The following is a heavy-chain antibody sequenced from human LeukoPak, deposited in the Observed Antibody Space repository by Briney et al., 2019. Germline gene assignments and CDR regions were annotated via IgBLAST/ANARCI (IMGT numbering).Heavy chain of an antibody. CDR3: ARDGEGKYCSSTSCPRLNY. CDR1: GYTFTSYG. Sequence: ASVEVSCKASGYTFTSYGISWVRQAPGQGLEWMGWISAYNGNTNYAQKLQGRVTMTTDTSTSTAYMELRSLRSDDTAVYYCARDGEGKYCSSTSCPRLNYWGQGTLVTVSS. D-gene: IGHD2-2*01. J-gene: IGHJ4*02. V-gene: IGHV1-18*04. CDR2: ISAYNGNT.